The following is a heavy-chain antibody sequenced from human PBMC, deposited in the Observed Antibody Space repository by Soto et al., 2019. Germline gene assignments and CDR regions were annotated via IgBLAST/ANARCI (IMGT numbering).Heavy chain of an antibody. D-gene: IGHD3-22*01. Sequence: SETLSLTCTVSGGSVSSGSYYWSWIRQPPGKGLEWIGYIYYSGSTNYKPSLKSRVTISVDTSKNQFSLKLSSVTAADTAVYYCARNRIPSGPDSSGYYYFDYWGQGTLVTVSS. CDR2: IYYSGST. CDR3: ARNRIPSGPDSSGYYYFDY. V-gene: IGHV4-61*01. CDR1: GGSVSSGSYY. J-gene: IGHJ4*02.